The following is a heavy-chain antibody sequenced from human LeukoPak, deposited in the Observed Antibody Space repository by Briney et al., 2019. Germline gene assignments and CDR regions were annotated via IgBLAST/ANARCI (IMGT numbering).Heavy chain of an antibody. CDR3: AKESCSGSCPPSLDY. CDR1: GFIFSNYA. CDR2: ISGTTGGT. Sequence: GGSLRLSCAASGFIFSNYAMAWVRQAPGKGLEWVSLISGTTGGTFYADSVKGRFTISRDNSKNTLYLHMNSLGADDTAVYYCAKESCSGSCPPSLDYGGQGTLVTVSS. J-gene: IGHJ4*02. D-gene: IGHD2-15*01. V-gene: IGHV3-23*01.